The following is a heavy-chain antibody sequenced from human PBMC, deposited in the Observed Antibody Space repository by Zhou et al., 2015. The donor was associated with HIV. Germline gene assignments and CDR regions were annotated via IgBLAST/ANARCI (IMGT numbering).Heavy chain of an antibody. CDR3: ARGGPRVATILDRGFDY. CDR1: GGTFSSYA. V-gene: IGHV1-69*01. D-gene: IGHD5-12*01. Sequence: QVQLVQSGAEVKKPGSSVKVSCKASGGTFSSYAISWVRQAPGQGLEWMGGIIPIFGTANYAQKFQGRVTITADESTSTAYMELSSLRSEDTTVYYCARGGPRVATILDRGFDYWGQGTLVTVSS. CDR2: IIPIFGTA. J-gene: IGHJ4*02.